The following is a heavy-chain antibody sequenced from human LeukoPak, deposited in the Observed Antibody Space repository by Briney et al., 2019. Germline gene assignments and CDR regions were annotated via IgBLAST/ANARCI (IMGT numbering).Heavy chain of an antibody. CDR3: AKGAGITFGGVIAPDF. J-gene: IGHJ4*02. CDR1: GFTFSSYA. V-gene: IGHV3-23*01. D-gene: IGHD3-16*02. CDR2: ISGSGGST. Sequence: GGSLRLSCAASGFTFSSYAMNWVRQAPGKGLEWVSAISGSGGSTNYADSVKGRFTISRDNSKNTFYLQMNSLRAEDTAVYYCAKGAGITFGGVIAPDFWGQGTLVTVSS.